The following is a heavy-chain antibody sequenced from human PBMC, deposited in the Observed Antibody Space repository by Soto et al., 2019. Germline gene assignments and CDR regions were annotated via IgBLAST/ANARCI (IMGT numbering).Heavy chain of an antibody. J-gene: IGHJ6*02. Sequence: EVQLVESGGGLIQPGGSLRLSCAASGFTVSNNYMSWVRQAPERGLEWVSVIYRGGNTHYADSVKGRFTISRDNSKNTLYLQMNSLRVEDTAVYYCARDPNGMDVWGQGTTVTVSS. CDR3: ARDPNGMDV. CDR1: GFTVSNNY. V-gene: IGHV3-53*01. CDR2: IYRGGNT.